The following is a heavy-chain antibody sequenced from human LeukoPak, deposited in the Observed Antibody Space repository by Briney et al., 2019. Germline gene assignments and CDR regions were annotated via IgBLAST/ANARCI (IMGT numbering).Heavy chain of an antibody. Sequence: SETLSLTCTVSGYSISSGYYWGWIRQPPGKGLEWIGSIYYSGSTYYNPSLKSRVTISVDTSKNQFSLKLSSVTAADTAVYYCARAVAGIYYFDYRGQGTLVTVSS. CDR3: ARAVAGIYYFDY. CDR1: GYSISSGYY. CDR2: IYYSGST. J-gene: IGHJ4*02. D-gene: IGHD6-19*01. V-gene: IGHV4-38-2*02.